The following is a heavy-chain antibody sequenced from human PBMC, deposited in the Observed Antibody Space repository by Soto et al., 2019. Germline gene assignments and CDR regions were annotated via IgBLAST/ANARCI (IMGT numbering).Heavy chain of an antibody. CDR2: ISAGGGNT. J-gene: IGHJ5*02. CDR1: GFSFSTYA. V-gene: IGHV3-23*01. Sequence: EVKLLESGGGLVQPGGSLRLSCAVSGFSFSTYAMSWVRQAPGKGLEWVSGISAGGGNTYYADSVRGRFTISRDNSKDTLYLQITSLRAEDTAFYYCAKHAAYQLVSWFDPWGQGTMVTVSS. D-gene: IGHD2-2*01. CDR3: AKHAAYQLVSWFDP.